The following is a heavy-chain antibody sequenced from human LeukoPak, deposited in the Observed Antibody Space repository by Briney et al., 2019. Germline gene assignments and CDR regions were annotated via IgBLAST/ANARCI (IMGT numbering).Heavy chain of an antibody. D-gene: IGHD6-19*01. J-gene: IGHJ4*02. CDR1: GFTFSSYS. V-gene: IGHV3-74*01. Sequence: GGSLRLSCAASGFTFSSYSMNWVRQAPGKGLVWVSRINSDGSSTSYADSVKGRFTISRDNAKNTLYLQMNSLRAEDTAVYYCARDGYSSGWYLDYWGQGTLVTVSS. CDR2: INSDGSST. CDR3: ARDGYSSGWYLDY.